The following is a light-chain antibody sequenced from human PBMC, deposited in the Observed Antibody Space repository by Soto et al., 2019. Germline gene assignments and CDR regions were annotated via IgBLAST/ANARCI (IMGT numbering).Light chain of an antibody. V-gene: IGKV3-15*01. J-gene: IGKJ2*01. CDR3: QQGHNWPLT. CDR2: AAS. CDR1: PGISSG. Sequence: EIVMTQSPATLSASPGESATLSCRASPGISSGLVWYRQKPGQPPRLLIYAASTRATGVPARFTGSGSGSDFPLTISGLHSEDFAVYYCQQGHNWPLTFGQGTRLEI.